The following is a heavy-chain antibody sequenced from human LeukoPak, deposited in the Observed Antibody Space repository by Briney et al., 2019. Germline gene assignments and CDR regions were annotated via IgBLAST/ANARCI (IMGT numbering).Heavy chain of an antibody. Sequence: GGSLRLSCAASGFTFSSYSMNWVRQAPGKGLEWVSYISSSSSTIYYADSVKGRFTISRDNAKNSLYLQMNSLRAEDTAVYYCARYDYVWGSYREYYYYYYMDVWGKGTTVTVSS. J-gene: IGHJ6*03. D-gene: IGHD3-16*02. CDR3: ARYDYVWGSYREYYYYYYMDV. V-gene: IGHV3-48*01. CDR2: ISSSSSTI. CDR1: GFTFSSYS.